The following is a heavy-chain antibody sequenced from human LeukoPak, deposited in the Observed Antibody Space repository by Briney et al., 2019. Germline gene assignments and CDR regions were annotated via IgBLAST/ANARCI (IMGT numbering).Heavy chain of an antibody. Sequence: GPSVKVSCAASGYTFTVYNMHWVREAAGQGLEGLRWINANSGGTTYAQKFQGRVTMTRDTSISTAYMERSRLRSDDTAVYYCARSHSVLSPCYFDYWGQGTLVTVSS. CDR1: GYTFTVYN. CDR2: INANSGGT. J-gene: IGHJ4*02. CDR3: ARSHSVLSPCYFDY. D-gene: IGHD3-10*01. V-gene: IGHV1-2*02.